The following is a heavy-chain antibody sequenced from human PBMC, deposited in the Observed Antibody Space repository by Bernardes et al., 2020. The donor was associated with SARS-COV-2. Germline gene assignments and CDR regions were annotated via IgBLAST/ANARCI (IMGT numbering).Heavy chain of an antibody. D-gene: IGHD3-22*01. Sequence: SETLSLTCTVSGGSISSGDYYWSWIRQPPGKGLEWIGYIYYSGSTYYNPSLKSRVTISVDTSKNQFSLKLSSVTAADTAVYYCARGPSRGYYDSSGYYSSYYYYGMDVWGQGTTVTVSS. CDR3: ARGPSRGYYDSSGYYSSYYYYGMDV. J-gene: IGHJ6*02. CDR1: GGSISSGDYY. V-gene: IGHV4-30-4*01. CDR2: IYYSGST.